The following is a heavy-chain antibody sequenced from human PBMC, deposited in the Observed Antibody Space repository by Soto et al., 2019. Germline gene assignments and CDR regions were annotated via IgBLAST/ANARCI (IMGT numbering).Heavy chain of an antibody. Sequence: PGESLKISCKGSGYSFTSYWIGWVRQMPVKGLEWMGIIYPGDSDTRYSPSFQGQVTISADKSISTAYLQWSSLKASDTAMYYCATHIAAAGPYYYGMDVWGQGTTVTVSS. CDR1: GYSFTSYW. CDR3: ATHIAAAGPYYYGMDV. D-gene: IGHD6-13*01. CDR2: IYPGDSDT. V-gene: IGHV5-51*01. J-gene: IGHJ6*02.